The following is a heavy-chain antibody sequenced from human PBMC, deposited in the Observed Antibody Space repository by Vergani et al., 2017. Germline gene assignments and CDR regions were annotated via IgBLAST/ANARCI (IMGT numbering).Heavy chain of an antibody. J-gene: IGHJ5*02. D-gene: IGHD3-3*01. CDR2: IIPILGIA. CDR3: ARDGFIPIFGVDQNWFDP. CDR1: GGTFSSYA. V-gene: IGHV1-69*04. Sequence: QVQLVQSGAEVKKPGSSVKVSCKASGGTFSSYAISWVRQAPGQGLEWMGRIIPILGIANYAQKFQGRVTITADKSTSTAYMELSSLRSDDTAVYYCARDGFIPIFGVDQNWFDPWGQGTLVTVSS.